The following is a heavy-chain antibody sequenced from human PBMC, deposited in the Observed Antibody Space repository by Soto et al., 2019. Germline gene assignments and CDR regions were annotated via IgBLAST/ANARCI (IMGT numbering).Heavy chain of an antibody. Sequence: GESLNISCKASGYSFTNYWIGWVRQMPGKGLEWMGIIYPRDSETRYSLSFEGQVAISADKSITTAYLHWGSLKASDSAMYYCARVYSGTYYLLDSWGQGTLVTVSS. D-gene: IGHD1-26*01. CDR1: GYSFTNYW. J-gene: IGHJ4*02. CDR3: ARVYSGTYYLLDS. V-gene: IGHV5-51*01. CDR2: IYPRDSET.